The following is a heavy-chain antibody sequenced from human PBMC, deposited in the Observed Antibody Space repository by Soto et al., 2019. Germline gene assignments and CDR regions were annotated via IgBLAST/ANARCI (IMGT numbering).Heavy chain of an antibody. D-gene: IGHD3-10*01. CDR2: IYYSGST. CDR3: ARPYGSGMYYFDY. CDR1: GGSISSSSYY. Sequence: PSETLSLTCTVSGGSISSSSYYWGWIRQPPGKGLEWIGSIYYSGSTYYNPSLKSRVTISVDTSKNQFSLKLSSVTAADTAVYYCARPYGSGMYYFDYWGQGTLVTVSS. V-gene: IGHV4-39*07. J-gene: IGHJ4*02.